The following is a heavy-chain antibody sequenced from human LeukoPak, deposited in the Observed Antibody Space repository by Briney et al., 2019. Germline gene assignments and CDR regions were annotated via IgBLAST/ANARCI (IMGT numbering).Heavy chain of an antibody. Sequence: PSQTLSLTCTVSGGSISSGDRYWSWIRQSPGKGLEWIGCIYSTGNTYYNPSLKSRVIISVDTSKNQVSLELNSVTAADTAVYYCARDSYSYGYGGFDYWGQGILVTVSS. CDR2: IYSTGNT. CDR3: ARDSYSYGYGGFDY. CDR1: GGSISSGDRY. J-gene: IGHJ4*02. D-gene: IGHD5-18*01. V-gene: IGHV4-30-4*01.